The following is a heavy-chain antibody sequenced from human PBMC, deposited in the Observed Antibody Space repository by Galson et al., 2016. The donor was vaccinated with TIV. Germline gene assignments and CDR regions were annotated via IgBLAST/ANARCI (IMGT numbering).Heavy chain of an antibody. J-gene: IGHJ4*02. D-gene: IGHD2-15*01. V-gene: IGHV3-30-3*01. CDR2: VSYDGRTK. Sequence: SLRLSCAASGFTFSSYAMHWVRQAPGKGLEWVAIVSYDGRTKDDPDSVRGRFTISRDNSKNTLYLQMNGLRREDTGIYYCARERTSVVGRSLDFWGQGTVVTVSS. CDR1: GFTFSSYA. CDR3: ARERTSVVGRSLDF.